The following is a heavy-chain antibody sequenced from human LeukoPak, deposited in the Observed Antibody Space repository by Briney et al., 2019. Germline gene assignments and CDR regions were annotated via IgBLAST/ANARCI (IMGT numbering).Heavy chain of an antibody. CDR2: ISSNGGST. Sequence: GGSLRLSCAASGFTYSSYAMHWVRQAPGKGLEYVSAISSNGGSTYYANSVKGRFTISRDNSKNTLYLQMGSLRAEDMAVYYCASCSGGSCYSFDYWGQGTLVTVSS. D-gene: IGHD2-15*01. CDR1: GFTYSSYA. CDR3: ASCSGGSCYSFDY. J-gene: IGHJ4*02. V-gene: IGHV3-64*01.